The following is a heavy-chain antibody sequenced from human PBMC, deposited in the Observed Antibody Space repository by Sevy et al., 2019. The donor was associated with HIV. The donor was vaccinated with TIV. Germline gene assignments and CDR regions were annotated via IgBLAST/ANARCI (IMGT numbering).Heavy chain of an antibody. V-gene: IGHV3-23*01. Sequence: GGSLRLSCAASAFTFKSYAMTWVRQAPGKGLEWISSISGSGGDTKYADSVKGRFTISRDNSKNTLYLQMNSLRAEDTAVYYFAKVTVVTTFYGMDVWGQGTTVTVSS. J-gene: IGHJ6*02. CDR3: AKVTVVTTFYGMDV. CDR1: AFTFKSYA. D-gene: IGHD4-4*01. CDR2: ISGSGGDT.